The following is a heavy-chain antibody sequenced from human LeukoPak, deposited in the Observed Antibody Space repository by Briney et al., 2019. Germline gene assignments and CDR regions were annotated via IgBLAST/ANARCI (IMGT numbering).Heavy chain of an antibody. CDR1: GFTFSSYG. J-gene: IGHJ4*02. CDR3: ASPRYTSSDY. Sequence: GRSLRLSCAASGFTFSSYGMHWVRQAPGKGLEWVAVISYDGSNKYYADSVKGRFTISRDNTNNSLYLQMNSLRAEDTAVYYCASPRYTSSDYWGQGTLVTVSS. V-gene: IGHV3-30*03. CDR2: ISYDGSNK. D-gene: IGHD6-19*01.